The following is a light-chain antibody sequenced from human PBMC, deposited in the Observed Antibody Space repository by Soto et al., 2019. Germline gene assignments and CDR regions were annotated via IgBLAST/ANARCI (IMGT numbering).Light chain of an antibody. CDR1: SSDVGGYNY. Sequence: QSALTQPASVSGSPGQSITISCTGTSSDVGGYNYVSWFQQYPGKAPKLMIFEVSNRPSGVSNRFSGSKSGNTASLTISGLRAGDGVNYSATQYPASSPHVFGEGPNLT. CDR3: TQYPASSPHV. CDR2: EVS. J-gene: IGLJ2*01. V-gene: IGLV2-14*01.